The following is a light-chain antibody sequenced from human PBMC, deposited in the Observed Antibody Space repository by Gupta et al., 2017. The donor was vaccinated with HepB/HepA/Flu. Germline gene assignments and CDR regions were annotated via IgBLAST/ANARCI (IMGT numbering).Light chain of an antibody. V-gene: IGLV2-23*02. J-gene: IGLJ2*01. Sequence: QSALTQSGSVSGSPGQSITISCTGASSDVGGSNLVSWYQQRPGNAPKLLIYEVSKRPSGVSSRFSGSKSGNTASLTISGLQAEDEAGYYCCSYAGSNTYVLFGGGTKLTVL. CDR1: SSDVGGSNL. CDR2: EVS. CDR3: CSYAGSNTYVL.